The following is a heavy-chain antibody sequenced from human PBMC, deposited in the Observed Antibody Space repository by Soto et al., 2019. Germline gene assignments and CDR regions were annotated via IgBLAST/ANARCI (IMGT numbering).Heavy chain of an antibody. V-gene: IGHV3-48*02. Sequence: EVQLVESGGGLVQPGGSLRLSCAASGFTFTTYSMSWFRQAPGKGLEWVSYITSSSGTIYYADSAKGRFTISRDNAKNSLYMQMNSLRDEDPAVYYCVRGNIAYSCINTRPCGMDVWGQGTTVTVSS. D-gene: IGHD6-13*01. CDR2: ITSSSGTI. J-gene: IGHJ6*02. CDR3: VRGNIAYSCINTRPCGMDV. CDR1: GFTFTTYS.